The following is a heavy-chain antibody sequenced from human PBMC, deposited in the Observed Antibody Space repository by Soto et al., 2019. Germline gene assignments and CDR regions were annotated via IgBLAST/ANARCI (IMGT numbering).Heavy chain of an antibody. J-gene: IGHJ6*01. CDR1: GGTPSNSA. Sequence: QVHLLLQSGAEVKKPGSSVKVSCKASGGTPSNSAISWVRQAPGQGLEWMGGIIPVFGLVKYAQNFQGRVTITADESTNTAYRELRRLRPEDPAVYYWAGSRIVVVGSHAYSGIDIRRQATTVTITS. CDR2: IIPVFGLV. D-gene: IGHD3-22*01. V-gene: IGHV1-69*01. CDR3: AGSRIVVVGSHAYSGIDI.